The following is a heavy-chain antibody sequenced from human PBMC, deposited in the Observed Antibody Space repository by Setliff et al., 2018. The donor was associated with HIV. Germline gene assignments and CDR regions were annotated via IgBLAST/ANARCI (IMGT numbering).Heavy chain of an antibody. CDR3: AGEIAPAARLPNVGGPPPPGYYHYMDV. D-gene: IGHD2-8*01. J-gene: IGHJ6*03. CDR2: IYYSGRT. V-gene: IGHV4-34*11. CDR1: GGSFSGYY. Sequence: TLSLPCAVYGGSFSGYYWSWIRQPPGKGLEWIGSIYYSGRTYYNPSLKSRVTMSVDTSTNQFSLDLTSVTAADTAVYFCAGEIAPAARLPNVGGPPPPGYYHYMDVWGKGTTVTVSS.